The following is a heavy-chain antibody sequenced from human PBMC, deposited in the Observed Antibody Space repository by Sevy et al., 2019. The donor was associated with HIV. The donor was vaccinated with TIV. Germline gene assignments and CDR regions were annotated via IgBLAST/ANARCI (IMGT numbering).Heavy chain of an antibody. J-gene: IGHJ1*01. V-gene: IGHV5-51*01. CDR2: IYPGDSDT. Sequence: GESLKISCKGSGYSFTSYWIGWVRQMPGKGLEWMGIIYPGDSDTRYSPSFQGQVTISAGKSISTAYLQWSSLKASDTTMYYFARNYYDSSGYYPEYFQHWGQGTLVTVSS. CDR3: ARNYYDSSGYYPEYFQH. D-gene: IGHD3-22*01. CDR1: GYSFTSYW.